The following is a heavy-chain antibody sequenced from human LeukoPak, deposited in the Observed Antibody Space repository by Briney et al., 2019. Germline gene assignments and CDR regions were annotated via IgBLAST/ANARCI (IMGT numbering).Heavy chain of an antibody. V-gene: IGHV3-23*01. CDR3: AKDRDILDY. D-gene: IGHD2-15*01. CDR1: GFTFSSYA. J-gene: IGHJ4*02. CDR2: ISSSGGTT. Sequence: GGSLRLSCAASGFTFSSYAMSWVRQAPAKGLEWVSAISSSGGTTYYADSVKGRFTISRDNSKNTLYPQMNSLRAEDTAVYYCAKDRDILDYWGQGTLVTVSS.